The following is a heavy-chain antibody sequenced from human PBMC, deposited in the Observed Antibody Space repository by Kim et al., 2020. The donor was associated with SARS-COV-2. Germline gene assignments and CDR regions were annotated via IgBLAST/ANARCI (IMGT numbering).Heavy chain of an antibody. V-gene: IGHV3-23*01. CDR1: GFTFSSYA. CDR2: ISGSGGST. Sequence: GGSLRLSCAASGFTFSSYAMSWVRQAPGKGLEWVPAISGSGGSTYYADSVKGRFTISRDNSKNTLYLQMNSLRAEDTAVYYCAAASYDFYYYGMDVWGHGTTVTVSS. CDR3: AAASYDFYYYGMDV. J-gene: IGHJ6*02. D-gene: IGHD3-3*01.